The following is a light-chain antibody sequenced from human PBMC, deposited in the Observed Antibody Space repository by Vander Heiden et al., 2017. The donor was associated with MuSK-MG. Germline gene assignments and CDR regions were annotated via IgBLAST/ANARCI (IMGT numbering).Light chain of an antibody. CDR2: AAS. J-gene: IGKJ1*01. CDR3: QQSYSTWT. V-gene: IGKV1-39*01. CDR1: QSISSY. Sequence: DIQMTQSPSSLSASVGDRVTITCRASQSISSYLNWYQQKPGKAPKLLIYAASNLQSGVPSRFSGSGSGTDFTLTISSLQPEDFATYYCQQSYSTWTFGQGTKVEIK.